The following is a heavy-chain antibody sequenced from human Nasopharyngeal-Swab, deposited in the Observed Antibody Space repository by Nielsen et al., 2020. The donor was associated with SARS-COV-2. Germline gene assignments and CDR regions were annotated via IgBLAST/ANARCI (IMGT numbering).Heavy chain of an antibody. J-gene: IGHJ5*02. CDR3: ARGPMNMVTT. CDR2: INYSGTT. D-gene: IGHD4/OR15-4a*01. CDR1: GASFNSGGFY. V-gene: IGHV4-30-4*01. Sequence: SETLSLTCDVSGASFNSGGFYWSWIRQSPERGLEWIAYINYSGTTYYNPSLGSRLTISMDTFKNQFSLKLNSVTAADTAVYFCARGPMNMVTTWGQGTLVTVSS.